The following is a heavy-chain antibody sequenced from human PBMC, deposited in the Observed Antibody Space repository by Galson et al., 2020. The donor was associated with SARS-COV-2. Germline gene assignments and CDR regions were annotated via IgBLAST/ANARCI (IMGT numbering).Heavy chain of an antibody. CDR1: GFTFRNYS. Sequence: TGGSLRPSCAASGFTFRNYSMNWVRQAPGKGLEWVSSISTSSSYIYYADSVKGRFTISRDNAKNSLYLQMNSLRAEDTAVYYCARNTAYETWGGPGYYYFGMDVWGQGTTVTVSS. D-gene: IGHD3-16*01. V-gene: IGHV3-21*01. J-gene: IGHJ6*02. CDR2: ISTSSSYI. CDR3: ARNTAYETWGGPGYYYFGMDV.